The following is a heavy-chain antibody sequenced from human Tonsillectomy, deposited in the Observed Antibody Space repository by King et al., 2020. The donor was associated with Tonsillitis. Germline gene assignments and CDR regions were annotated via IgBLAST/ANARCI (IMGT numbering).Heavy chain of an antibody. J-gene: IGHJ4*02. V-gene: IGHV4-34*01. CDR2: INHSGST. CDR1: GGSFSGYY. D-gene: IGHD6-19*01. Sequence: VQLPQWGAGLLKPSETLSLTCAVYGGSFSGYYWSWIRQPPGKGLEWIGEINHSGSTNYNPSLKSRVTISVDTSKNQFSLKLSSVTAADTAVYYCASRLGAVAPLDYWGQGTLVTVSS. CDR3: ASRLGAVAPLDY.